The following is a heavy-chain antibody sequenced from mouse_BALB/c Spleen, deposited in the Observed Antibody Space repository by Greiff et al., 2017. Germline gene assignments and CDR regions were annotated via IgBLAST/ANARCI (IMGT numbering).Heavy chain of an antibody. CDR3: ATTTLRGYAMDY. CDR1: GYTFTSYW. CDR2: IDPANGNT. D-gene: IGHD1-1*01. V-gene: IGHV14-3*02. J-gene: IGHJ4*01. Sequence: VQLQQPGAELVKPGASVKLSCKASGYTFTSYWMHWVKQRPGQGLEWIGRIDPANGNTKYDPKFQGKATITADTSSNTAYLQLSSLTSEDTAFYYCATTTLRGYAMDYWGQGTSVTVSS.